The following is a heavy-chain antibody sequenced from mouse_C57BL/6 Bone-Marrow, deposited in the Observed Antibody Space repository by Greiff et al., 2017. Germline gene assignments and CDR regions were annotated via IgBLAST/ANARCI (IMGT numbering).Heavy chain of an antibody. CDR2: IDPENGDT. D-gene: IGHD2-3*01. Sequence: EVQLQQSGAELVRPGASVKLSCTASGFNIKDDYMHWVKQRPEQGLEWIGWIDPENGDTEYASKFQGKATITADTSSNTAYLQLSSLTSEDTAVYYCTTRAIYDGYYGRDDGGQGTLVTVSA. J-gene: IGHJ3*01. CDR3: TTRAIYDGYYGRDD. V-gene: IGHV14-4*01. CDR1: GFNIKDDY.